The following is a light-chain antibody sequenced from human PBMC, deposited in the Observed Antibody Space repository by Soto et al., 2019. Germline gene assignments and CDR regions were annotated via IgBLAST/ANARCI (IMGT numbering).Light chain of an antibody. J-gene: IGKJ4*01. CDR1: QRISTW. CDR3: QHYNGYPLT. Sequence: DIQMTQSPSTLSASVGDRVTITCRASQRISTWLAWHQQKPGKAPKLLIYQASSLDSGVPSRFSGSGSGTEFTLTISSLQPNDSATYYCQHYNGYPLTFGGGTKVEIK. V-gene: IGKV1-5*03. CDR2: QAS.